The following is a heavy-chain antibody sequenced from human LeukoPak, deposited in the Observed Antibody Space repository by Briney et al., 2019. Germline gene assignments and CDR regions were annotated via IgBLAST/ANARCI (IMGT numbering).Heavy chain of an antibody. CDR2: ISSSSSYI. CDR1: GFTFSSYS. D-gene: IGHD6-13*01. CDR3: ARGGDSSSWLGTVYYFDY. Sequence: GGSLRPSCAASGFTFSSYSMNWVRQAPGKGLEWVSSISSSSSYIYYADSVKGRFTISRDNAKNSLYLQMNSLRAEDTAVYYCARGGDSSSWLGTVYYFDYWGQGTLVTVSS. J-gene: IGHJ4*02. V-gene: IGHV3-21*01.